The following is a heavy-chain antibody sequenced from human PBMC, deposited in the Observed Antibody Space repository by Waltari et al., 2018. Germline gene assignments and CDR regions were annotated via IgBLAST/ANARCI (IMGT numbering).Heavy chain of an antibody. D-gene: IGHD2-15*01. CDR3: ALLRVVSVFDPFDN. CDR2: INGTSLTT. CDR1: GFPFRVYW. J-gene: IGHJ4*02. Sequence: EVQLGESGGGLVQPGGSLTLPVAASGFPFRVYWMHWVRQVPGKWLVWVSRINGTSLTTNYADSVKGRFTISRDNAKNTLYLQMNSLTPEDTGVYYCALLRVVSVFDPFDNWGQGTLVTVSS. V-gene: IGHV3-74*01.